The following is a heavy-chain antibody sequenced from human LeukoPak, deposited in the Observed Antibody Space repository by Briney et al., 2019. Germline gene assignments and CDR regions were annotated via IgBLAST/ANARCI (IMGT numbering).Heavy chain of an antibody. J-gene: IGHJ6*03. Sequence: GESLKISCKGSGYSFTSYWIGWVRQMPGKGLEWMGIIYPGDSDTRYSPSFQGQVTISADKSISTAYLQWSSLKASDTAMYYCARHAGGATLYYYYYMDVWGKGTTVTVSS. D-gene: IGHD1-26*01. CDR1: GYSFTSYW. CDR2: IYPGDSDT. CDR3: ARHAGGATLYYYYYMDV. V-gene: IGHV5-51*01.